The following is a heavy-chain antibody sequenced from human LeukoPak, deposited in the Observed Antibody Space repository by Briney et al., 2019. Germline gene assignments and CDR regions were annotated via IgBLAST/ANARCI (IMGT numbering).Heavy chain of an antibody. D-gene: IGHD2-2*01. V-gene: IGHV4-34*01. CDR1: GGSFSGYY. J-gene: IGHJ4*02. CDR2: INHSGST. Sequence: SETLSLTCAVYGGSFSGYYWSWIRQPPGKGLEWIGEINHSGSTNYNPSLKSRVTISVDTSKNQFSLKLSSVTAADTAVYYCARHGAVVPAAITSFDYWGQGTLVTVSS. CDR3: ARHGAVVPAAITSFDY.